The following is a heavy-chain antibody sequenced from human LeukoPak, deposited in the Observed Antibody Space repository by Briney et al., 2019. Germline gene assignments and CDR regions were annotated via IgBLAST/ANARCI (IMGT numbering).Heavy chain of an antibody. J-gene: IGHJ6*02. Sequence: PSETLSLTCIVSGGSLNSGSYYWSWIRQPPGKGLEWIGYIYNSVRTNYNPSLKSRVTISVDTSKNQLSLKLSSVTAADTAVYFCVRDLVATIDHYYYGMDVWGQGTTVTVSS. CDR1: GGSLNSGSYY. CDR3: VRDLVATIDHYYYGMDV. CDR2: IYNSVRT. D-gene: IGHD5-12*01. V-gene: IGHV4-61*01.